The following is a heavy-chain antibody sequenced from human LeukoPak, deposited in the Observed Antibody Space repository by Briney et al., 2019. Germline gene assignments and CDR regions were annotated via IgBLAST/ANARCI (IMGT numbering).Heavy chain of an antibody. V-gene: IGHV4-38-2*02. CDR2: NYYSRST. D-gene: IGHD6-19*01. J-gene: IGHJ6*02. CDR1: GFSISSGYH. CDR3: ARHDDIAVFRNGLDV. Sequence: SEALSLTCSVSGFSISSGYHWGWIRQPPGKGLEWIGYNYYSRSTMYNPSLKSRVTISIDTSKNQLSLKVNSVTAADTAVYYCARHDDIAVFRNGLDVWGQGTTVTVSS.